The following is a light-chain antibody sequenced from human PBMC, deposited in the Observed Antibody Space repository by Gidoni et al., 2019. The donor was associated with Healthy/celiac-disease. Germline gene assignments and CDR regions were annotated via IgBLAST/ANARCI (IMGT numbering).Light chain of an antibody. Sequence: QSALTQPASVSGSPGQSITISGTGTSSDVGSYNLVSWYQQHPGKAPKLMIYEGSKRPSGVSNRFSGSKSGNTASLTSSGLQAEDEADYYCCSYAGSSTSVFGGGTKLTVL. CDR3: CSYAGSSTSV. J-gene: IGLJ2*01. CDR2: EGS. V-gene: IGLV2-23*01. CDR1: SSDVGSYNL.